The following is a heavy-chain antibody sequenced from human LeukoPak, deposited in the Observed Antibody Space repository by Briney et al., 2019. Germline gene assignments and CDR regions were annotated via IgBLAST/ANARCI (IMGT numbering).Heavy chain of an antibody. J-gene: IGHJ3*02. CDR2: ISSIGSTI. D-gene: IGHD3-22*01. CDR1: GFTFSDYY. V-gene: IGHV3-11*01. Sequence: GGSLRLSCAASGFTFSDYYMSWVRQAPGKGLEWVAYISSIGSTISYAASVKGRFTISSDNANNSLYLQMNSLRAEDTAVYYCARGNAITMIVRGAFDIWGQGTMVTVSS. CDR3: ARGNAITMIVRGAFDI.